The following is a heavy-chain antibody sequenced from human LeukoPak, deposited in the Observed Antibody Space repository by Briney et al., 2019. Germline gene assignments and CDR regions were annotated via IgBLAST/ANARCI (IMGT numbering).Heavy chain of an antibody. CDR3: ARLNWVPGSTWPKIDS. J-gene: IGHJ4*02. CDR1: GGSISSYY. D-gene: IGHD6-13*01. Sequence: PSETLSLTCTVSGGSISSYYWSWVRQPPGKGLEWIGYIYYSGSTNYSPSLKSRVTISLDTSKNQFSLNLSSVTAADTAVYYCARLNWVPGSTWPKIDSWGQGTLVTVSS. V-gene: IGHV4-59*08. CDR2: IYYSGST.